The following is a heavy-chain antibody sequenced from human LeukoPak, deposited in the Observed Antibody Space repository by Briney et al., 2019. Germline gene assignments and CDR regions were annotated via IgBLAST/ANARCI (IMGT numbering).Heavy chain of an antibody. CDR2: TCYRSKWYI. CDR1: GDSVSSNSAA. D-gene: IGHD7-27*01. J-gene: IGHJ4*02. CDR3: ARDLTGDRRDFDY. V-gene: IGHV6-1*01. Sequence: SQTLSLTCAISGDSVSSNSAAWSWIRQSPSRGLEWLGMTCYRSKWYIDYAVSVRSRITINPDTSKNQFSLQLNSVTPEDTAVYYCARDLTGDRRDFDYWGQGTLVTVFS.